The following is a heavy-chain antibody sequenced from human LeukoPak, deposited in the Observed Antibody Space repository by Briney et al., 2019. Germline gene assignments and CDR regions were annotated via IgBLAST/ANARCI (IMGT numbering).Heavy chain of an antibody. CDR1: GFTFSSYE. CDR3: AKDTSRTYYYDSSVYYYGTTYFDS. CDR2: ISSSGSTI. V-gene: IGHV3-48*03. Sequence: PGGSLRLSCAASGFTFSSYEMNWVRQAPGKGLEWVSYISSSGSTIYYADSVKGRFTISRDNSKNTMYLQMNSLRAEDTAVYYCAKDTSRTYYYDSSVYYYGTTYFDSWGQGTLVTVSS. D-gene: IGHD3-22*01. J-gene: IGHJ4*02.